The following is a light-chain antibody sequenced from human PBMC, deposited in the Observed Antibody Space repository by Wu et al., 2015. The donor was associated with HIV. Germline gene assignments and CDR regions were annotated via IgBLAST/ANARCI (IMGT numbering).Light chain of an antibody. Sequence: EVVLTQSPGTLSLSPGERATLSCRASQSVSSSHLAWYQQKSGQAPRLLIYGASSRTDGIPDRFSGSGSGTDFTLIISRVEPADFAVYYCQQYGSSPYTFGQGTKLEIK. CDR1: QSVSSSH. CDR2: GAS. V-gene: IGKV3-20*01. CDR3: QQYGSSPYT. J-gene: IGKJ2*01.